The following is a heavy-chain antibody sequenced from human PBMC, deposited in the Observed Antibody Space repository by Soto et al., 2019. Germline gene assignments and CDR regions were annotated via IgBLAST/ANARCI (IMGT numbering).Heavy chain of an antibody. V-gene: IGHV1-69*02. D-gene: IGHD5-12*01. CDR3: ARGDESSGYDDAFDI. CDR2: IIPILGIA. Sequence: QVQLVQSGAEVKKPGSSVKVSCKASGGTFSSYTISWVRQAPGQGLEWMGRIIPILGIANYAQKFQGRVTITADKSTSTASMELSSLRSEDMAVYYCARGDESSGYDDAFDIWGQGPMVTVSS. J-gene: IGHJ3*02. CDR1: GGTFSSYT.